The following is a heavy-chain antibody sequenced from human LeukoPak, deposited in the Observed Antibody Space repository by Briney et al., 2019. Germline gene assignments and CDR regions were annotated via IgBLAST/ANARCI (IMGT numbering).Heavy chain of an antibody. D-gene: IGHD3-22*01. CDR1: GLTFKNYG. V-gene: IGHV3-33*01. CDR3: ALPPVPHDNSDYYYGH. Sequence: GGSLRLSCAASGLTFKNYGMHWVRQAPGKGLEWVSIIYYDGRDKYYADSVKGRFTVSRDNSKNTLYLQMNSLRDEDTAVYYCALPPVPHDNSDYYYGHWGQGTLVTVSS. J-gene: IGHJ4*02. CDR2: IYYDGRDK.